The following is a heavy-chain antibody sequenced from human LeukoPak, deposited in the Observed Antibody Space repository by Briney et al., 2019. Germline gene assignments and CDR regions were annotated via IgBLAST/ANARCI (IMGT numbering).Heavy chain of an antibody. J-gene: IGHJ4*02. D-gene: IGHD5-18*01. CDR2: IYYSGTT. CDR1: GGSISSYY. V-gene: IGHV4-59*01. CDR3: ARGGYSYGLTY. Sequence: SETLSLTCTVSGGSISSYYWTWIRQPPGKGLEWIGYIYYSGTTYYNPSLKSRVTISLDTSKNKFSLNLTSVNVADTAVYYCARGGYSYGLTYWGQGTLVTVSS.